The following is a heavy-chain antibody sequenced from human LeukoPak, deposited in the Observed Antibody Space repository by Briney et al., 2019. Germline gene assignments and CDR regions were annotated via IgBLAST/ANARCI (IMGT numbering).Heavy chain of an antibody. CDR2: IYISGST. CDR3: ARSMYYYDSSGYPQSYYFDY. D-gene: IGHD3-22*01. J-gene: IGHJ4*02. CDR1: GGSISSYY. Sequence: PPGSLSLTCTVSGGSISSYYWSWIRQPAGKGLEWIGRIYISGSTNYNPSLKSRVTISVDKSKNQFSLKLSSVTAADTAVYYCARSMYYYDSSGYPQSYYFDYWGQGTLATVSS. V-gene: IGHV4-4*07.